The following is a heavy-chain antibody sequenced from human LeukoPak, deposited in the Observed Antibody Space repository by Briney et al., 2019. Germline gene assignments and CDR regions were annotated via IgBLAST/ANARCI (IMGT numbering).Heavy chain of an antibody. CDR3: ARLWVRGKYFDY. D-gene: IGHD3-10*01. J-gene: IGHJ4*02. V-gene: IGHV3-48*03. CDR2: ISSSGSTI. Sequence: GGSLRLSCAASGFTFSSYEMNWVRQAPGKGLEWVSYISSSGSTIYCADSVKGRFTISRDNAKNSLYLQMDSLRAEDTAVYYCARLWVRGKYFDYWGQGTLVTVSS. CDR1: GFTFSSYE.